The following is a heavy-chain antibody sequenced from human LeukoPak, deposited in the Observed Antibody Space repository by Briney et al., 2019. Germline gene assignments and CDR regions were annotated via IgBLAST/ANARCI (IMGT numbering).Heavy chain of an antibody. CDR2: INPNSGNT. V-gene: IGHV1-8*03. J-gene: IGHJ6*03. CDR3: ARGRRVCSSTSCYPRSPYYYYYMDV. Sequence: ASVKVSCKASGYTFTGYYMHWVRQAPGQGLEWMGWINPNSGNTGYAQKFQGRVTITRNTSISTAYMELSSLRSEDTAVYYCARGRRVCSSTSCYPRSPYYYYYMDVWGKGTTVTVSS. CDR1: GYTFTGYY. D-gene: IGHD2-2*01.